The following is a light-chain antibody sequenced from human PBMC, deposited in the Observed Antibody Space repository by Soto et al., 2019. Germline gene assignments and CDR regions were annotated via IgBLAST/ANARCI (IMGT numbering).Light chain of an antibody. CDR3: KQRSNWPST. J-gene: IGKJ4*02. CDR2: DAS. Sequence: EIVLTQSPATLSLSPGDRATLSCRASQSVSSYLAWYQQKPGQAPRLLIYDASNRATGIPARFSGSGSGTDFTLTITTLAPEDFAVYYCKQRSNWPSTFGGGTKVEIK. V-gene: IGKV3-11*01. CDR1: QSVSSY.